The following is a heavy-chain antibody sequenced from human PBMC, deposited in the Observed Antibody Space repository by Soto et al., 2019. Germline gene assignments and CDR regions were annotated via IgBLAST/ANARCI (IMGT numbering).Heavy chain of an antibody. CDR3: ARELVAVAGSFDY. CDR1: GFTFSDYY. Sequence: GESLKISCAASGFTFSDYYMSWIRQAPGKGLEWVSYISSSGSTIYYADSVKGRFTISRDNAKNSLYLQMNSLRAEDTAVYYCARELVAVAGSFDYWGQGTLVTVSS. D-gene: IGHD6-19*01. V-gene: IGHV3-11*01. J-gene: IGHJ4*02. CDR2: ISSSGSTI.